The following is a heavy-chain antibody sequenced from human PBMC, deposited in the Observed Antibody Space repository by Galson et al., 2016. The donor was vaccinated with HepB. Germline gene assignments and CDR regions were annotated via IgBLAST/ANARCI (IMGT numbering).Heavy chain of an antibody. J-gene: IGHJ4*02. Sequence: SLRLSCAASGFTFSSYWMHWVRQVPGKGLVWASRIDTDGSSTTYADSVKGRFTISRDNAKNTVYLEMNSLRAEDTAVYFCARALIDFRGEDYWGQGTLVTVSS. CDR2: IDTDGSST. CDR3: ARALIDFRGEDY. V-gene: IGHV3-74*01. CDR1: GFTFSSYW. D-gene: IGHD3-16*01.